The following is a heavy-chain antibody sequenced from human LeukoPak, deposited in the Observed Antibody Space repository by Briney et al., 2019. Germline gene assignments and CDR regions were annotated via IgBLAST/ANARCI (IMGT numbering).Heavy chain of an antibody. J-gene: IGHJ3*02. CDR2: ISGSGGST. CDR1: GFTFSSYA. V-gene: IGHV3-23*01. Sequence: PGGSLRLSCAASGFTFSSYAMRWVRQAPGKGLEWVSAISGSGGSTYYADSVKGRFTISRDNSKNTLYLQMNSLRAEDTAVYYCAKYELLWFRELSGAFDIWGQGTMVTVSS. CDR3: AKYELLWFRELSGAFDI. D-gene: IGHD3-10*01.